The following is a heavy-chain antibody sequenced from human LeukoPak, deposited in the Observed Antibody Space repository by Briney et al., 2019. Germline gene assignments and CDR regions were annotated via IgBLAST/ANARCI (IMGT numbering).Heavy chain of an antibody. CDR3: SRSPQGLILDY. V-gene: IGHV5-10-1*01. CDR1: GYSFTSYW. Sequence: HGESLKISCKGSGYSFTSYWISWVRQMPGKGLEWMGRIDPSDSCTNYSPSFQGHVTISADKSINTAYLQWTSLKASDTATYYCSRSPQGLILDYWGQGTLVTVSS. J-gene: IGHJ4*02. CDR2: IDPSDSCT. D-gene: IGHD3-22*01.